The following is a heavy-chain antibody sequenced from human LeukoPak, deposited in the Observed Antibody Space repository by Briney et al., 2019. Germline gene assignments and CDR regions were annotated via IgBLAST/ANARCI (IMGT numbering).Heavy chain of an antibody. J-gene: IGHJ5*02. CDR2: IYPGDSDT. CDR1: GYSFTSYW. Sequence: GESLKISXRGSGYSFTSYWIGWVRQMPGKGLEWMGIIYPGDSDTRYSPSFQGQVTISADKSISTAYLQWSSLKASDTAMYYCARHGGIAAAGTFGFDPWGQGTLVTVSS. CDR3: ARHGGIAAAGTFGFDP. D-gene: IGHD6-13*01. V-gene: IGHV5-51*01.